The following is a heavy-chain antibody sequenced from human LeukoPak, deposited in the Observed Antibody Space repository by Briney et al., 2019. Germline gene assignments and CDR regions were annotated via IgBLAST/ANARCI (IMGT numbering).Heavy chain of an antibody. CDR2: ITSSSSYI. D-gene: IGHD3-9*01. CDR3: ARDCPYYDILTGYFTYYYYMDV. J-gene: IGHJ6*03. CDR1: GCTFSSYS. Sequence: GGSLRLSYAASGCTFSSYSMNWVRQAPGKGLEWVSSITSSSSYIYYADSVKGRFTISRDNAKNSLYLQMNRLRAEDTAVYYCARDCPYYDILTGYFTYYYYMDVWGKGTTVTISS. V-gene: IGHV3-21*01.